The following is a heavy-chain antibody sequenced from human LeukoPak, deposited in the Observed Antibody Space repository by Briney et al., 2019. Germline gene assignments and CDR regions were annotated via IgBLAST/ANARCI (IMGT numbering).Heavy chain of an antibody. CDR2: ISAYNGNT. J-gene: IGHJ5*02. D-gene: IGHD3-10*01. CDR1: GYTFTSYG. Sequence: ASVKVSCKASGYTFTSYGISWVRQAPGQGLEWMGWISAYNGNTNYAQKLQGRVTMTTDTSTSTAYMELRSLRSDDTAVYYCARVEGGVWFGELPAWFDPWGQGTLVTVSS. CDR3: ARVEGGVWFGELPAWFDP. V-gene: IGHV1-18*01.